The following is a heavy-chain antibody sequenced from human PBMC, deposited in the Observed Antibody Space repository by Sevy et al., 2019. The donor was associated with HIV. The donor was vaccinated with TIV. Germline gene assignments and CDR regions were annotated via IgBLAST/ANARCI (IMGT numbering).Heavy chain of an antibody. CDR1: GFTFDDYA. J-gene: IGHJ3*02. CDR2: ISSNSGSI. V-gene: IGHV3-9*01. CDR3: ATAGGGKWLTRSDAFDI. D-gene: IGHD6-19*01. Sequence: GGSLRLSCAASGFTFDDYAMHWVRQAPGKGLEWVSGISSNSGSIGYADSVKGRFTISRDNAKNSLYLQMNSLRAEDTALYYCATAGGGKWLTRSDAFDIWGQGTMVTVSS.